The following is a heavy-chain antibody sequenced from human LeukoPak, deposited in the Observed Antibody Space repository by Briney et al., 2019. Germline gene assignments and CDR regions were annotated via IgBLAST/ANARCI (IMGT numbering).Heavy chain of an antibody. CDR1: GFTFDDHA. Sequence: HTGGSLRLSCAASGFTFDDHAMHWVWQAPGKGLEWVSGISWNSGSIGYADSVKGRFTISRDNAKNSLYLQMNSLRAEDTAVYYCARDGASGSYDYWGQGTLVTVSS. D-gene: IGHD3-22*01. CDR2: ISWNSGSI. CDR3: ARDGASGSYDY. J-gene: IGHJ4*02. V-gene: IGHV3-9*01.